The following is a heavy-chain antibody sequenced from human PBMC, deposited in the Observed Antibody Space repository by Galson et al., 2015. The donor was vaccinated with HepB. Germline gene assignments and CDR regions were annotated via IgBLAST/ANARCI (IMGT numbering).Heavy chain of an antibody. CDR3: ARLPLLYGSGSWDAFDI. CDR1: GFTVSSNY. J-gene: IGHJ3*02. CDR2: IYSGGST. D-gene: IGHD3-10*01. V-gene: IGHV3-53*04. Sequence: SLRLSCAASGFTVSSNYMSWVRQAPGKGLEWVSVIYSGGSTYYADSVKGRFTISRHNSKNTLYLQMNSLRAEDTAVYYCARLPLLYGSGSWDAFDIWGQGTMVTVSS.